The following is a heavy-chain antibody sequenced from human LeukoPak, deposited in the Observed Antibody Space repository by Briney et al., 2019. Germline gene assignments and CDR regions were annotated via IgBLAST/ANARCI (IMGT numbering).Heavy chain of an antibody. Sequence: GGSLRLSCAASGFTFSSYGMHWVRQAPGKGLEWVAVISYDGSNKYYADSVKGRFTISRDNSKNTLYLQMNSLRAEDTAVYYCAKDSLPYNWKHRYYFDYWGQGTLVTVSS. CDR1: GFTFSSYG. CDR3: AKDSLPYNWKHRYYFDY. CDR2: ISYDGSNK. J-gene: IGHJ4*02. V-gene: IGHV3-30*18. D-gene: IGHD1-20*01.